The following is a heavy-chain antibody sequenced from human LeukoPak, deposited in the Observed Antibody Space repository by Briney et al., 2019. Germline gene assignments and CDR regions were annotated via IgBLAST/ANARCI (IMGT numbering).Heavy chain of an antibody. D-gene: IGHD2-15*01. J-gene: IGHJ4*02. Sequence: GGSLRLSCEASGFSFSGYGMHWVRQAPGRGLDWVAATSYDGTDKYYSDSVKGRFTTSRDNPKNTLYLQMNNLRPEDAAIYYCARRGDGSSRSCLTDYWGQGTLVTVSS. CDR3: ARRGDGSSRSCLTDY. CDR1: GFSFSGYG. V-gene: IGHV3-30*03. CDR2: TSYDGTDK.